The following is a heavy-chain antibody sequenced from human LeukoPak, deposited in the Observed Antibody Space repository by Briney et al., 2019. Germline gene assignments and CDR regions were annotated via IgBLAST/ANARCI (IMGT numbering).Heavy chain of an antibody. Sequence: GSLRLSCAASGFAFSSYVMTWVRQAPGKGLEWVSSISNTGGSTYYADSVKGRFTISRDNSKNTLYLQLNSLRAEDTAVYYCAKWFEVRHRPYGMDVWGQGTTVTVSS. CDR1: GFAFSSYV. CDR2: ISNTGGST. J-gene: IGHJ6*02. CDR3: AKWFEVRHRPYGMDV. V-gene: IGHV3-23*01. D-gene: IGHD3-10*01.